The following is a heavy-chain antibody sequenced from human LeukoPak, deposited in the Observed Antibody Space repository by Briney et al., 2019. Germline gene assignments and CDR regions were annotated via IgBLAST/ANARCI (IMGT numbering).Heavy chain of an antibody. CDR2: INSDGSST. D-gene: IGHD3-22*01. J-gene: IGHJ5*02. CDR3: ARGATMISLHWFDP. Sequence: PGGSLRLSCAASGFTFSSYWMHWVRQAPGKGLVWVSRINSDGSSTSYADSVKGRFTISRDNAKNTLYLQMNSLRAEDTAVYYCARGATMISLHWFDPWGQGTLVTVSS. V-gene: IGHV3-74*01. CDR1: GFTFSSYW.